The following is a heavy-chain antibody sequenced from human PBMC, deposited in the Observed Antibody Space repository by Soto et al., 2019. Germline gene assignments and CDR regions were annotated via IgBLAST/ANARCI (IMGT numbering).Heavy chain of an antibody. V-gene: IGHV4-4*07. Sequence: QVQLQESGPGLVKPSETLSLTCTVSGGSISSYYWSWIRQPAGKGLEWIGRIYTGGSTNYNPSLKSRVTLSVDTSKNQCSLKLNSVTAADTAVYYCVRDYDFWSGSFGMDVWGQGTTVTVSS. CDR3: VRDYDFWSGSFGMDV. J-gene: IGHJ6*02. D-gene: IGHD3-3*01. CDR1: GGSISSYY. CDR2: IYTGGST.